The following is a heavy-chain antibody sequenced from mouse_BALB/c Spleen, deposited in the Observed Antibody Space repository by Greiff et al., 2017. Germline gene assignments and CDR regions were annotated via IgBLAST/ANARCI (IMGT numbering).Heavy chain of an antibody. J-gene: IGHJ3*01. CDR2: INPSSGYT. V-gene: IGHV1-4*01. CDR1: GYTFTSYT. Sequence: VKLVESGAELARPGASVKMSCKASGYTFTSYTMHWVKQRPGQGLEWIGYINPSSGYTNYNQKFKDKATLTADKSSSTAYMQLSSLTSEDSAVYYCARWGELGAWFAYWGQGTLVTVSA. CDR3: ARWGELGAWFAY. D-gene: IGHD4-1*01.